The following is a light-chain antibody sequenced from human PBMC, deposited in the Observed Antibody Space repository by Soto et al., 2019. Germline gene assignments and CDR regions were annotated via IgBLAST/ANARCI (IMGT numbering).Light chain of an antibody. CDR3: QQYNKWPQT. CDR2: DAS. V-gene: IGKV3-15*01. J-gene: IGKJ1*01. CDR1: QSVSNK. Sequence: IVMTQFPATVPLPPAGTVTVFSMASQSVSNKLAWYQQKPGQAPRLLIYDASGRAGSVPARLSGSGSGTEFTLTISSLQSEDIAVYYCQQYNKWPQTCGKGTKVDIK.